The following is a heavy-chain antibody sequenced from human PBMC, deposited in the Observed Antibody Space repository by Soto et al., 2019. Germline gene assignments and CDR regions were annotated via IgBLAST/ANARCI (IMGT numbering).Heavy chain of an antibody. D-gene: IGHD3-22*01. J-gene: IGHJ3*02. V-gene: IGHV1-18*04. CDR1: GYTFTSYG. CDR3: ARDRRITMIVVVKMDDAFDI. CDR2: ISAYNGNT. Sequence: ASVKVSCKASGYTFTSYGISWVRQAPGQGLEWMGWISAYNGNTNYAQKLQGRVTMTTDTSTSTAYMELRSLRSDDTAVYYCARDRRITMIVVVKMDDAFDIWGQGTMVTVSS.